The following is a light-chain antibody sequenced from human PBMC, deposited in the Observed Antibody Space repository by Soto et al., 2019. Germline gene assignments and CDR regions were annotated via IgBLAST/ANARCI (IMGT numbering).Light chain of an antibody. V-gene: IGLV2-14*01. J-gene: IGLJ2*01. CDR2: EVS. CDR1: SSDVGDYDY. CDR3: SSYRSSNTLL. Sequence: QSALTQPASVSGSPGQSITISCTGTSSDVGDYDYVSWYQQYAGKAPKLMNYEVSNRPSGVSNRFAGSKSGNTASLTISGLQAEDEAYYYCSSYRSSNTLLFGGGTKVTVL.